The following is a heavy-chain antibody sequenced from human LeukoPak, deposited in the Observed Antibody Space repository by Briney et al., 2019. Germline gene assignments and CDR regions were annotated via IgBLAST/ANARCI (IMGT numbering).Heavy chain of an antibody. Sequence: PGASVKVSCKASGYTFTSYAMNWVRQAHGQGLEWMGWINTNTGNPTYAQGFTGRFVFSLDTSVSTAYLQISSLKAEDTAVYYCSCIAAAGTGPFDAFDIWGQGTMVTVSS. CDR2: INTNTGNP. CDR3: SCIAAAGTGPFDAFDI. D-gene: IGHD6-13*01. J-gene: IGHJ3*02. CDR1: GYTFTSYA. V-gene: IGHV7-4-1*02.